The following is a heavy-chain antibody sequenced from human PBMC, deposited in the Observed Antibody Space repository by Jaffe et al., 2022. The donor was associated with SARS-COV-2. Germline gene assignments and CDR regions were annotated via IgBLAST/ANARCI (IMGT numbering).Heavy chain of an antibody. J-gene: IGHJ3*02. CDR2: ISSSSSTI. V-gene: IGHV3-48*01. Sequence: EVQLVESGGGLVQPGGSLRLSCAASGFTFSSYSMNWVRQAPGKGLEWVSYISSSSSTIYYADSVKGRFTISRDNAKNSLYLQMNSLRAEDTAVYYCARDSDSGSYYDAFDIWGQGTMVTVSS. CDR3: ARDSDSGSYYDAFDI. CDR1: GFTFSSYS. D-gene: IGHD1-26*01.